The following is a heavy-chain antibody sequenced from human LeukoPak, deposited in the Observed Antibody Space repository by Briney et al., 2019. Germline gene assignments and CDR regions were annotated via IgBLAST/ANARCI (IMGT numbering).Heavy chain of an antibody. V-gene: IGHV3-9*01. D-gene: IGHD3-22*01. CDR3: ATYSSLNRREFQY. CDR2: ISWNSGSI. J-gene: IGHJ1*01. Sequence: GRSLRLSCAASGFTFDDYAMHWVRRAPGKGQEWVSGISWNSGSIGYADSVKGRFTISRDNAKNSLYLQMNSLRAEDTAVYYCATYSSLNRREFQYWGQGTLLTVSS. CDR1: GFTFDDYA.